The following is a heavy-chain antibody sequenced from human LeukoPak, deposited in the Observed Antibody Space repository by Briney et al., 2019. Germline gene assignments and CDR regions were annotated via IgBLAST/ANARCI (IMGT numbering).Heavy chain of an antibody. V-gene: IGHV3-7*03. D-gene: IGHD2-15*01. CDR1: EFTFSSYW. CDR2: IKQDGGEK. Sequence: PGGSLRLSCAASEFTFSSYWMSWVRQAPGKGLEWVANIKQDGGEKYYLDSVKGRFTVSRDNAKNSLYLQMNSLRAEDTAVYYCAREKDSYCSGGSCYTQRYGMDVWGQGTTVTVSS. CDR3: AREKDSYCSGGSCYTQRYGMDV. J-gene: IGHJ6*02.